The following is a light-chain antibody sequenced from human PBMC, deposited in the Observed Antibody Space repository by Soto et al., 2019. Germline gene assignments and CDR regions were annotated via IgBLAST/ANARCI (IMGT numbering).Light chain of an antibody. CDR2: SAS. Sequence: DIQMTQSPSSLSASVGDRVTITCRASQTVSVYLNWYRQEPGKAPKLLIFSASTLQSGVPPRFSGSGSGTDFTLTISNLQPEDFAVYYCQQYQHWPLAFGGGTKIDIK. J-gene: IGKJ4*01. CDR1: QTVSVY. V-gene: IGKV1-39*01. CDR3: QQYQHWPLA.